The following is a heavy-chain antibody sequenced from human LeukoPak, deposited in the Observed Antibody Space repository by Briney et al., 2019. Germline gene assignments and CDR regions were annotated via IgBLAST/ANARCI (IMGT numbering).Heavy chain of an antibody. D-gene: IGHD4-17*01. CDR2: IYYSGSA. CDR3: ARFRDYGDYGY. V-gene: IGHV4-59*01. CDR1: VGSISSYY. Sequence: SETLSLTCTVSVGSISSYYWSWIRQTPGKGLGWIGYIYYSGSANYNPSLKSRVTISVATSKNKLSLKLSSVTAADTAVYYCARFRDYGDYGYWGQGTLVTVSS. J-gene: IGHJ4*02.